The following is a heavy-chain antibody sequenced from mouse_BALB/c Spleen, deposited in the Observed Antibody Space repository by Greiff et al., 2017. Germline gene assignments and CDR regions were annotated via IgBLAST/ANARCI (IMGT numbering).Heavy chain of an antibody. Sequence: VQLKQSGTVLARPGASVKMSCKASGYSFTSYWMHWVKQRPGQGLEWIGAIYPGNSDTSYNQKFKGKAKLTAVTSASTAYMELSSLTNEDSAVYYCTRWVYYGNYDAMDYWGQGTSVTVSS. J-gene: IGHJ4*01. D-gene: IGHD2-1*01. CDR3: TRWVYYGNYDAMDY. CDR1: GYSFTSYW. V-gene: IGHV1-5*01. CDR2: IYPGNSDT.